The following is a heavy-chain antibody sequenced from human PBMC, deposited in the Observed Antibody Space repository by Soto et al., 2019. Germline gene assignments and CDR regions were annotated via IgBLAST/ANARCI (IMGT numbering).Heavy chain of an antibody. CDR3: AKNPGYYYESTGYHFDY. Sequence: EVQLLESGGGLVQPGGSLRLSCAASEFTFSNYAMSWVRQAPGKGLEWVSAISYGGGTTYYADSVKGRFTISRDNSKNTVYLQMNSLRAEDTAVYYCAKNPGYYYESTGYHFDYWGQGTLFTVSS. J-gene: IGHJ4*02. V-gene: IGHV3-23*01. CDR1: EFTFSNYA. CDR2: ISYGGGTT. D-gene: IGHD3-22*01.